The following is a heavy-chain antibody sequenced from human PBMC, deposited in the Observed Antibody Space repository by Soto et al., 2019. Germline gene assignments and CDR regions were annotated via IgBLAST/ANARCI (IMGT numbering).Heavy chain of an antibody. CDR3: ARDTSSRNWFAP. CDR1: GGTFSSYA. Sequence: ASVKVSCKASGGTFSSYAISWVRQAPGQGLEWMGGIIPIFGTANYAQKFQGRVTITADESTSTAYMELSSLRSEDTAVYYCARDTSSRNWFAPWGQGTQVTVPS. V-gene: IGHV1-69*13. J-gene: IGHJ5*02. CDR2: IIPIFGTA. D-gene: IGHD6-6*01.